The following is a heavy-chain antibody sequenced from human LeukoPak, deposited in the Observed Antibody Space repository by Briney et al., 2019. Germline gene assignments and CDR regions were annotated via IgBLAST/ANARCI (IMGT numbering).Heavy chain of an antibody. CDR2: IQYDGSKK. CDR3: AKDLGLPGYMDV. CDR1: GFTFSSNG. Sequence: GGSLRLSCAASGFTFSSNGMHWVRQAPGKGLEWVTFIQYDGSKKYYADSVKGRFTISRDNSKNTLYLQMNSLRAEDTAVYYCAKDLGLPGYMDVWGKGTTVTISS. J-gene: IGHJ6*03. D-gene: IGHD3-10*01. V-gene: IGHV3-30*02.